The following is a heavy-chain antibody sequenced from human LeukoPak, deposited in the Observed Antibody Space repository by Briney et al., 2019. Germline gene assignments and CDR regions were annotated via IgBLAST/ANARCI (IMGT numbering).Heavy chain of an antibody. V-gene: IGHV1-69*05. CDR2: IIPIFGTA. CDR3: ARDKTLDYSNYGLFDY. CDR1: GGTFSSYA. D-gene: IGHD4-11*01. J-gene: IGHJ4*02. Sequence: SVKVSCKASGGTFSSYAISWMRQAPGQGLEWMGGIIPIFGTANYAQKFQGRVTMTRDTSTSTVYMELSSLRSEDTAVYYCARDKTLDYSNYGLFDYWGQGTLVTVSS.